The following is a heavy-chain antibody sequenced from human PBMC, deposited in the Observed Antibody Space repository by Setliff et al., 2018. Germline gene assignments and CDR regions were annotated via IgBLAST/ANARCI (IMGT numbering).Heavy chain of an antibody. CDR1: GGSISSSSYY. CDR2: IYYSGTT. CDR3: ARGVVRGVIRFDY. Sequence: PSETLSLTCTVSGGSISSSSYYWGWIRQPPGKGLEWIGYIYYSGTTYYNPSLKSRVTISVDTSKNQFSLKLSSVTAADTAVYYCARGVVRGVIRFDYWGQGTLVTVSS. V-gene: IGHV4-39*01. D-gene: IGHD3-10*01. J-gene: IGHJ4*02.